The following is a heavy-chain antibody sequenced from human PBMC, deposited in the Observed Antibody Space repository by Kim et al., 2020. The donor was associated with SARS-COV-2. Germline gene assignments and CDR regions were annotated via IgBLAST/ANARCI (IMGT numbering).Heavy chain of an antibody. J-gene: IGHJ5*02. CDR2: IWYDGSNK. Sequence: GGSLRLSCAASGFTFSSYGMHWVRQAPGKGLEWVAVIWYDGSNKYYADSVKGRFTISRDNSKNTLYLQMNSLRAEDTAVYYCAIDRRITMVRGWLDPWGQGTLVTVSS. CDR1: GFTFSSYG. V-gene: IGHV3-33*01. D-gene: IGHD3-10*01. CDR3: AIDRRITMVRGWLDP.